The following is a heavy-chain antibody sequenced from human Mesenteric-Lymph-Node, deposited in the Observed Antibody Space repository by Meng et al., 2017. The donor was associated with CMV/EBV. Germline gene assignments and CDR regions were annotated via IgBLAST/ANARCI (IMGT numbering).Heavy chain of an antibody. J-gene: IGHJ6*02. CDR3: TKSMEV. V-gene: IGHV3-43D*03. CDR2: ITWDGVNT. CDR1: GFTFDDYA. Sequence: GGSLRLSCAASGFTFDDYAMHWVRQPPGKGLQWVSLITWDGVNTYYADSVKGRFTISRDNNKNSLYLQMNSLRVEDTAVYYCTKSMEVWGQGTTVTVSS.